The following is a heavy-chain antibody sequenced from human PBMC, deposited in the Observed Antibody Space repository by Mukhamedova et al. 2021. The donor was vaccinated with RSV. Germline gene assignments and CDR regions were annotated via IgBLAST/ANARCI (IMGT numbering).Heavy chain of an antibody. V-gene: IGHV3-23*01. CDR2: ISGSSDST. CDR3: ALWGGGGFAY. D-gene: IGHD3-10*01. Sequence: GLEWVSIISGSSDSTHYADSVKGRFAISRDNYKNTLYLQMNSLRAEDTAVYYCALWGGGGFAYWGQGTLVTVSS. J-gene: IGHJ4*02.